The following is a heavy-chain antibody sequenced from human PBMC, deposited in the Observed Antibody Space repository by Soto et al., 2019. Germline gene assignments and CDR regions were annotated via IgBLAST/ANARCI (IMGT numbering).Heavy chain of an antibody. D-gene: IGHD6-6*01. Sequence: SETLSLTFTVSGGSISSSSYYWGWIRQPTGKGLEWIGSIYYSGSTYYNPSLKSRVTISVDTSKNQFSLKLSSVTAADTAVYYCARQSSSYYYYYGMDVWGQGTTVTVSS. J-gene: IGHJ6*02. CDR1: GGSISSSSYY. V-gene: IGHV4-39*01. CDR3: ARQSSSYYYYYGMDV. CDR2: IYYSGST.